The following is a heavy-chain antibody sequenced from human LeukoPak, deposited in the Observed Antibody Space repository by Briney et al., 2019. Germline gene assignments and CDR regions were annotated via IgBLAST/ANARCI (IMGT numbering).Heavy chain of an antibody. J-gene: IGHJ4*02. V-gene: IGHV3-33*08. CDR2: IWYDGSNK. Sequence: GRSLRLSCAASGFTFSSYGMHWVRQAPGKGLEWVAVIWYDGSNKYYADSVKGRFTISRDNSKNTLYLQMNSLRAEETAVYYCARDPSRPYSSSWLDYWGQGTLVTVSS. CDR1: GFTFSSYG. D-gene: IGHD6-13*01. CDR3: ARDPSRPYSSSWLDY.